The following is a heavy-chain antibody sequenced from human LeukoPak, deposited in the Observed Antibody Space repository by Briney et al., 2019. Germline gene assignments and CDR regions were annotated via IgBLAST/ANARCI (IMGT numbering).Heavy chain of an antibody. CDR2: INHSGST. J-gene: IGHJ4*02. V-gene: IGHV4-34*01. CDR1: GGSFSGYY. D-gene: IGHD5-18*01. Sequence: MPSETLSLTCAVYGGSFSGYYWSWIRQPPGKGLEWIGEINHSGSTNHNPSLKSRVAISVDTSKNQFSLKLSSVTAADTAVYYCARGSGYSYGYHYWGQGTLVTVSS. CDR3: ARGSGYSYGYHY.